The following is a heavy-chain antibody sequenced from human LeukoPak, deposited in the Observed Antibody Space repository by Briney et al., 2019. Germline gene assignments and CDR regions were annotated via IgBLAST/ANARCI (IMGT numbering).Heavy chain of an antibody. D-gene: IGHD3-22*01. J-gene: IGHJ4*02. CDR2: ISSSGSTI. CDR1: GFTFSSYE. Sequence: GALRLSCAASGFTFSSYEMNWVRQAPGKELEWVSYISSSGSTIYYADSVKGRFTISRDNAKNSLYLQMNSLRAEDTAVYYCARDTGAYYDSGGLDYWGQGTLVTVSS. V-gene: IGHV3-48*03. CDR3: ARDTGAYYDSGGLDY.